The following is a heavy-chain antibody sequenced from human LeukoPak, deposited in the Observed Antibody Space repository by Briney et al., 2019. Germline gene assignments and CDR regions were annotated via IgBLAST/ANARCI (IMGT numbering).Heavy chain of an antibody. J-gene: IGHJ5*02. D-gene: IGHD3-10*01. CDR2: IYTSGST. Sequence: SDTLSLTCTLSGPSISSYYWSSIRQPAGEGLEWIGRIYTSGSTTNNPSLKSRVTMSVDTSKNQFTLKLSSVTAADTAVYYCARDSGTTGEVKFDPWGQGALVTVSS. CDR3: ARDSGTTGEVKFDP. V-gene: IGHV4-4*07. CDR1: GPSISSYY.